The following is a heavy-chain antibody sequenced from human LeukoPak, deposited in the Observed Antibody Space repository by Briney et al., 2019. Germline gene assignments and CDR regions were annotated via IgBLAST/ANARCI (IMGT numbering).Heavy chain of an antibody. D-gene: IGHD3-22*01. CDR2: ISGDGGST. CDR1: GFTFDDYA. J-gene: IGHJ4*02. Sequence: GGSLRLSCAASGFTFDDYAMHWVRQAPGKGLEWVSLISGDGGSTYYAASVKGRFTISRDNSKNSLYLQMNSLRTEDTALYYCAKDTVYYDSSGYYDYWGQGTLVTVSS. CDR3: AKDTVYYDSSGYYDY. V-gene: IGHV3-43*02.